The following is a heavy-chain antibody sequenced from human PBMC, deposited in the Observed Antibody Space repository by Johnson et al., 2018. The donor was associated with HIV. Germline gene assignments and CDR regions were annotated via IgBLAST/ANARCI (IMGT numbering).Heavy chain of an antibody. Sequence: VQLVESGGGLVQPGRSLRLSCAASGFTFDDYAIHWVRHVPGKGLEWVSGISWNRSSIGYADSVKGRFTLSRDTAKNSLYLQMNSLRAEDTAFYYCAKDIMMRGLEQLRLSGGLAFDIWGQGTMVTVSS. CDR1: GFTFDDYA. V-gene: IGHV3-9*01. CDR3: AKDIMMRGLEQLRLSGGLAFDI. J-gene: IGHJ3*02. CDR2: ISWNRSSI. D-gene: IGHD6-6*01.